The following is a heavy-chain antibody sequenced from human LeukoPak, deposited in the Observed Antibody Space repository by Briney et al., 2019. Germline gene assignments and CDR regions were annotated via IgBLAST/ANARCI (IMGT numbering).Heavy chain of an antibody. CDR1: GFTFGDYA. D-gene: IGHD1-26*01. J-gene: IGHJ4*02. Sequence: GGSLRLSCTASGFTFGDYAMNWVRQAPGKGLEWVSYISSSSSTIYYADSVKGRFTISRDNAKNSLYLQMNSLRAEDTAVYYCARDPDPKWELPRFDYWGQGTLVTVSS. CDR2: ISSSSSTI. V-gene: IGHV3-48*04. CDR3: ARDPDPKWELPRFDY.